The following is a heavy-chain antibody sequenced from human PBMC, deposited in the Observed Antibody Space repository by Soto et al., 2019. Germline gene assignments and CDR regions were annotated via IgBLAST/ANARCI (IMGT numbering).Heavy chain of an antibody. J-gene: IGHJ6*03. CDR2: IYCSGST. Sequence: ETLSLTCTVSGGSISSYYWSWIRQPPGKGLEWIGYIYCSGSTNYNPSLKSRVTISVDTSKNQFSLKLSSVTAADTAVYYCASRKYCSSTSCPPYYYYMAVWGKGTTVTVSS. D-gene: IGHD2-2*01. V-gene: IGHV4-59*08. CDR1: GGSISSYY. CDR3: ASRKYCSSTSCPPYYYYMAV.